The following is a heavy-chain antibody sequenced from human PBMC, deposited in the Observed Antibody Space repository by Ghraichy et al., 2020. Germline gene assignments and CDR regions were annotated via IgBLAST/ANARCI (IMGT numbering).Heavy chain of an antibody. CDR3: ARARSGLNFAYFEAFDI. Sequence: GGSLRPSCAASGFTFSSYSMNWVRQAPGKGLEWVSSISSSSSYIYYADSVKGRFTISRDNAKNSLYLQMNSLRAEDTAVYYCARARSGLNFAYFEAFDIWGQGTMVTVSS. CDR2: ISSSSSYI. CDR1: GFTFSSYS. V-gene: IGHV3-21*01. J-gene: IGHJ3*02. D-gene: IGHD3-22*01.